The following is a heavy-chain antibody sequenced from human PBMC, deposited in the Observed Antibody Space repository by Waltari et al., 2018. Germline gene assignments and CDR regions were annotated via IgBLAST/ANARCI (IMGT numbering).Heavy chain of an antibody. V-gene: IGHV4-39*01. J-gene: IGHJ3*01. D-gene: IGHD3-10*02. CDR3: ATYVGASVGTAAFDV. Sequence: QLHLQESGPGLVKPSETLSLTCSGSGGSITSSRHYWGWIRQPPGKGLEWTGTISYSGATYYNPSLRSRVTISLDTSKNQFSLKLNSVTAADTAVYYCATYVGASVGTAAFDVWGQGTMVTASS. CDR1: GGSITSSRHY. CDR2: ISYSGAT.